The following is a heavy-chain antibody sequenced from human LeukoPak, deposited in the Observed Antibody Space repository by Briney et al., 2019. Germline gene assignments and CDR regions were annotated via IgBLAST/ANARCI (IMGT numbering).Heavy chain of an antibody. CDR3: ARVPRYDSSGYLDY. D-gene: IGHD3-22*01. CDR2: IYYSGSA. J-gene: IGHJ4*02. CDR1: GVSISSGSYY. Sequence: PSETLSLTCTVSGVSISSGSYYWRWIRQSWLRQHPGKGLEWIGYIYYSGSAYYNPSLKSRLTISVDTSKNQFSLKLSSVTAADTAVYYCARVPRYDSSGYLDYWGQGTLVTVSS. V-gene: IGHV4-31*03.